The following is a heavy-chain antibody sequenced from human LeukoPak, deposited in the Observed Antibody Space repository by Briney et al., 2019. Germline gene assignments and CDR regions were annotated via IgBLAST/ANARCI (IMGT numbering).Heavy chain of an antibody. CDR1: GGSFSGYH. V-gene: IGHV4-39*01. CDR3: ARSLAVAGKGPLDY. D-gene: IGHD6-19*01. Sequence: SETLSLTCAVYGGSFSGYHWGWIRQPPGKGLEWIGSIYYSGSTYYNPSLKSRVTISVDTSKNQFSLKLSSVTAADTAVYYCARSLAVAGKGPLDYWGQGTLVTVSS. J-gene: IGHJ4*02. CDR2: IYYSGST.